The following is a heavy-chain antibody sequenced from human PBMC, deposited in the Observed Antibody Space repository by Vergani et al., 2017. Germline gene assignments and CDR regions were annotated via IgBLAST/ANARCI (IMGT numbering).Heavy chain of an antibody. V-gene: IGHV4-59*01. CDR2: IYYSGST. CDR3: ARRVASEAFDV. CDR1: GGSISSYY. Sequence: QVQLQESGPGLVKPSETLSLTCTASGGSISSYYWSWIRQPPGKGLEWIGYIYYSGSTNDNPSLKSRVTISVDTSQNQFCLKLSSGTAADTAVYYCARRVASEAFDVGGEGTMVTVS. D-gene: IGHD2-15*01. J-gene: IGHJ3*01.